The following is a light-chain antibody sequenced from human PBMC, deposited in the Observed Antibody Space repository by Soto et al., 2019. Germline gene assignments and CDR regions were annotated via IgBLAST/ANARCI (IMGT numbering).Light chain of an antibody. J-gene: IGKJ1*01. CDR1: QGISNR. V-gene: IGKV1-27*01. Sequence: DIELTQSPSSLSSSVGDRVTITCRASQGISNRLAGYQQKPGKDPQLLIYGASTLQSGVPSRFSGSGSGTDFTLTISSLEPEDVASYYCQKYNSAPRTFGQGTKVEI. CDR3: QKYNSAPRT. CDR2: GAS.